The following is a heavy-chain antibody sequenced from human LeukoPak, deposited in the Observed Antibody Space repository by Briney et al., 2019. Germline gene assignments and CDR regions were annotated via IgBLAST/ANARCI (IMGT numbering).Heavy chain of an antibody. CDR3: ARVSRYYSFYFDY. CDR1: GFTFSDYY. CDR2: ISSSGSTI. V-gene: IGHV3-11*01. Sequence: GGSLRLSCAASGFTFSDYYMSWIRQAPGKGLEWVSYISSSGSTIYYADSVKGRFNISRDNAKNSLYLQMNSLRAEDAAVYYCARVSRYYSFYFDYWGQGTLVTVSS. J-gene: IGHJ4*02. D-gene: IGHD3-22*01.